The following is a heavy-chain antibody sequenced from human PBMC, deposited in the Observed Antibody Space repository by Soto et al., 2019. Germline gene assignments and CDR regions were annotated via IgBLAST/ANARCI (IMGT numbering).Heavy chain of an antibody. D-gene: IGHD3-22*01. V-gene: IGHV1-69*01. Sequence: QVQLMQSGAEVKKPGSSVKVSCKASGGTFSSYAISWVRQAPGQGLEWMGGIIPIFGTANYAQKFQGRVTITADESTSTAYMELSSLRSEDTAVYYCAGPRAPDYYDSSGTNRDDAFDIWGQGTMVTVSS. J-gene: IGHJ3*02. CDR3: AGPRAPDYYDSSGTNRDDAFDI. CDR1: GGTFSSYA. CDR2: IIPIFGTA.